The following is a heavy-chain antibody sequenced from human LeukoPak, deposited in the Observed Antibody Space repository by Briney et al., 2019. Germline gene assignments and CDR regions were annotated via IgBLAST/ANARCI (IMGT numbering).Heavy chain of an antibody. V-gene: IGHV4-59*01. CDR2: IYYSGST. CDR3: ARGGYYGSGNDFRFDP. Sequence: SETLSLTCDVYGASFTGYYWSWIRQPPGKGLEWIGYIYYSGSTNYKPSLKSRVTISVDTSKNQFSLKLSSVTAADTAVYYCARGGYYGSGNDFRFDPWGQGTLVTVSS. CDR1: GASFTGYY. J-gene: IGHJ5*02. D-gene: IGHD3-10*01.